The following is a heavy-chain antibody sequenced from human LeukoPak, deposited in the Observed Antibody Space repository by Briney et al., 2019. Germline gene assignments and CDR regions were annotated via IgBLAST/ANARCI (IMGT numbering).Heavy chain of an antibody. D-gene: IGHD6-19*01. CDR2: ISYNGRNK. CDR1: GFTFSTYG. Sequence: GGSLRLSCAASGFTFSTYGMHWVRQAPGKGLEWVAVISYNGRNKYYADYVKGRVTISRDNSKNTLYLQMNSLRAEDTAVYYCAKDRQWLAYFDYWGQGTLVTVSS. CDR3: AKDRQWLAYFDY. J-gene: IGHJ4*02. V-gene: IGHV3-30*18.